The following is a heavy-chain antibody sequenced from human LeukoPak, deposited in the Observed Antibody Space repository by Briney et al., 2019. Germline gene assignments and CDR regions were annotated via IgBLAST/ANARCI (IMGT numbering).Heavy chain of an antibody. D-gene: IGHD6-19*01. CDR3: AKDRSSAFDI. CDR1: GFTFSSYG. Sequence: PGGSLRLSCAASGFTFSSYGTHWVRQAPGKGLEWVAFIRFDGSNKYYADSVKGRFTISRDNSKNTLYLQMNSLRAEDTAVYYCAKDRSSAFDIWGQGTMVTVSS. J-gene: IGHJ3*02. CDR2: IRFDGSNK. V-gene: IGHV3-30*02.